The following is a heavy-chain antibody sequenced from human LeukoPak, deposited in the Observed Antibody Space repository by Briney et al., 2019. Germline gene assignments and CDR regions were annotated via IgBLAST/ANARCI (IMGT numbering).Heavy chain of an antibody. CDR3: AKDDRAILWFGELLSPDY. CDR1: RFTFSSYG. CDR2: ISHDGSNK. Sequence: GGSLRLSCAASRFTFSSYGMHWVRQAPGKGLEWVAVISHDGSNKYYADSVKGRFTISRDNSKNTLYLQMNSLRAEDTAVYYCAKDDRAILWFGELLSPDYWGQETLVTVSS. D-gene: IGHD3-10*01. J-gene: IGHJ4*02. V-gene: IGHV3-30*18.